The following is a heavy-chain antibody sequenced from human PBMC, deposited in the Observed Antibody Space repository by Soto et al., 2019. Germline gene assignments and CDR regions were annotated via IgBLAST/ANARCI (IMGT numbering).Heavy chain of an antibody. V-gene: IGHV3-23*01. CDR3: AKDWPGTSSVTSDY. Sequence: DVYLLESGGTLVQPGGSLRLSCAASGFDFSSYAMTWVRQAPGKGLEWVSGITYTGDTTYYADSVKGRFTISRDNYRNTLYLQMNSLRADVTAMYFCAKDWPGTSSVTSDYWGQRTLVTVSS. CDR2: ITYTGDTT. CDR1: GFDFSSYA. D-gene: IGHD4-17*01. J-gene: IGHJ4*02.